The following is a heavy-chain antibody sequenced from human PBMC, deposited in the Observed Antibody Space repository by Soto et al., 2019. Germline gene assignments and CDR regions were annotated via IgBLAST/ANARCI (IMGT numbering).Heavy chain of an antibody. Sequence: GEPLKISCQGSGYSLTSYCIGCVSQMPGKGLEWMGIIYPGDSDTRYSPSFQGQVTISADKSISTAYLQWSSLKASDTAMYYCASAQGYYDFWSGYLPPFYYFDYWGQGTLVTVSS. D-gene: IGHD3-3*01. CDR3: ASAQGYYDFWSGYLPPFYYFDY. CDR2: IYPGDSDT. CDR1: GYSLTSYC. V-gene: IGHV5-51*01. J-gene: IGHJ4*02.